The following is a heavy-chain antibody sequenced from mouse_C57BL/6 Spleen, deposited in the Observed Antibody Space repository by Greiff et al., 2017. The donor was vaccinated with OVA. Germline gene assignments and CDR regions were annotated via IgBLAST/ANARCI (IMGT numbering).Heavy chain of an antibody. V-gene: IGHV1-82*01. J-gene: IGHJ4*01. Sequence: VKLMESGPELVKPGASVKISCKASGYAFSSSWMNWVKQRPGKGLEWIGRIYPGDGDTNYNGKFKGKATLTADKSSSTAYMQLSSLTSEDSAVYFCASGFYAMDYWGQGTSVTVSS. CDR1: GYAFSSSW. CDR3: ASGFYAMDY. CDR2: IYPGDGDT.